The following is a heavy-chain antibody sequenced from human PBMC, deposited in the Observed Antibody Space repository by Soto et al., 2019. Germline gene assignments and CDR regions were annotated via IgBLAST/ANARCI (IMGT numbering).Heavy chain of an antibody. V-gene: IGHV1-18*01. CDR3: ARDPYSLGVVTEDWFDP. J-gene: IGHJ5*02. CDR1: GYTFTSYG. Sequence: QVQLVQSGAEVKKPGASVMLSCKASGYTFTSYGISWVRQAPGQGLEWMGWISAYNGNTNFAQKLQGRVTMTTDTSTRTAYMELRSLRSDDTAVYYCARDPYSLGVVTEDWFDPWGQGTLVTVSS. CDR2: ISAYNGNT. D-gene: IGHD3-3*01.